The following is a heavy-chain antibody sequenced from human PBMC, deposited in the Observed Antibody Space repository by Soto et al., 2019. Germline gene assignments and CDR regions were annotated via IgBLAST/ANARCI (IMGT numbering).Heavy chain of an antibody. D-gene: IGHD3-9*01. V-gene: IGHV3-23*01. J-gene: IGHJ4*02. CDR3: AKAPSYYDILTGYLPDEY. CDR2: ISGSGGST. Sequence: GGSLRLSCAASGFTFSSYAMSWVRQAPGKGLEWVSAISGSGGSTYYADSVKGRFTISRDNSKNTLYLQMNSLRAEDTAVYYCAKAPSYYDILTGYLPDEYWGQGTLVTVSS. CDR1: GFTFSSYA.